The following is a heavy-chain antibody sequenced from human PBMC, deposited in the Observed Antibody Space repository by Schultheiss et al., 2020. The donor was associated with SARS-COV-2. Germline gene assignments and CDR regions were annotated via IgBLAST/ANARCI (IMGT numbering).Heavy chain of an antibody. CDR1: GFTFSSYA. V-gene: IGHV3-21*01. D-gene: IGHD3-3*01. J-gene: IGHJ5*02. Sequence: GGSLRLSCAASGFTFSSYAMHWVRQAPGKGLEWVSSISSSSSYIYYADSVKGRFTISRDNAKNSLYLQMNSLRAEDTAVYYCARGLLTIFGVVTANWFDPWGQGTLVTVSS. CDR2: ISSSSSYI. CDR3: ARGLLTIFGVVTANWFDP.